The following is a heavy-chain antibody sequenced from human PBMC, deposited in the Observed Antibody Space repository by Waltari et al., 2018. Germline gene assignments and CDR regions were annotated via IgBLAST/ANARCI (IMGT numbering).Heavy chain of an antibody. V-gene: IGHV3-48*03. CDR3: ARESAYYYDSSGYYYYGMDV. D-gene: IGHD3-22*01. Sequence: EVQLVESGGGLVQHGGSLRLSCAASGFTFSSYEMTWVRQAPGKGLGWVSYISSSGSTIYYADSVKGRFTISRDNAKNSLYLQMNSLRAEDTAVYYCARESAYYYDSSGYYYYGMDVWGQGTTVTVSS. CDR1: GFTFSSYE. J-gene: IGHJ6*02. CDR2: ISSSGSTI.